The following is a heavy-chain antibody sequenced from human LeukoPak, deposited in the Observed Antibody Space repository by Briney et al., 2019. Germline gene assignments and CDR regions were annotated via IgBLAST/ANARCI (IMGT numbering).Heavy chain of an antibody. V-gene: IGHV3-30*04. Sequence: PGGSLRLSCAASGFTFISYAIHWVRQAPGKGLEWVAVISFHGTDSFYADSVKGRFTISRDNSKNTLYLQMSSLRADDTAVYYCARGPSGYHNTGGQGTLVTVSS. D-gene: IGHD5-12*01. CDR1: GFTFISYA. CDR2: ISFHGTDS. J-gene: IGHJ4*02. CDR3: ARGPSGYHNT.